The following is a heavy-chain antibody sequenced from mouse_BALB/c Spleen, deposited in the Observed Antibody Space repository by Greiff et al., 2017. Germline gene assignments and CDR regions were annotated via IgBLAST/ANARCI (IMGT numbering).Heavy chain of an antibody. V-gene: IGHV5-6-3*01. J-gene: IGHJ2*01. D-gene: IGHD2-14*01. CDR1: GFTFSSYG. CDR2: INSNGGST. CDR3: ARGGYDGYYFDY. Sequence: EVQGVESGGGLVQPGGSLKLSCAASGFTFSSYGMSWVRQTPDKRLELVATINSNGGSTYYPDSVKGRFTISRDNAKNTLYLQMSSLKSEDTAMYYCARGGYDGYYFDYWGQGTTLTVSS.